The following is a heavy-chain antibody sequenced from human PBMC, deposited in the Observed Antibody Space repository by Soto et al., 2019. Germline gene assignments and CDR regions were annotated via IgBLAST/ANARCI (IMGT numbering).Heavy chain of an antibody. V-gene: IGHV3-30-3*01. CDR2: MSYDGINE. CDR3: ARARLFNPPLD. Sequence: QVQLVESGGGVVQPGTSLRLYFAASRFTFSSYAMLWVRQAPGKGLEWVAVMSYDGINEYYADSVKGRFTISRDNSKNTLFLQMNTLRPEDSAVYYCARARLFNPPLDWGQGALVTVSS. D-gene: IGHD2-21*01. J-gene: IGHJ4*02. CDR1: RFTFSSYA.